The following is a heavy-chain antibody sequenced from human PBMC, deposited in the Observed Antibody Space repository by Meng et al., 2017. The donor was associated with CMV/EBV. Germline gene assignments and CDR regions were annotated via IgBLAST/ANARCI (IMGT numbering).Heavy chain of an antibody. CDR3: AKDFRYCSGGSCQPI. CDR2: ISYDGSNK. V-gene: IGHV3-30*18. J-gene: IGHJ4*02. D-gene: IGHD2-15*01. CDR1: GFTLSSYG. Sequence: SGFTLSSYGMHWGRQAPGKGLGWVAVISYDGSNKYYADSVKGRFTISRDNSKNTLYLQMNSLRAEDTAVYYCAKDFRYCSGGSCQPIWGQGTLVTVSS.